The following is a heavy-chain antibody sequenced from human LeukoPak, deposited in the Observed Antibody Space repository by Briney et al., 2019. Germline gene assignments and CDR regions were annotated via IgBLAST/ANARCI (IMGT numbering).Heavy chain of an antibody. Sequence: GSLRLSCAASGFTVSSNYMSWVRQAPGKGLVWVSRINGEGSSTTYADSVKGRFTISRDNAKNTLYLQMNGLRAEDTAVYYCARDLVVTSAYWGQGTLVTVSS. CDR2: INGEGSST. D-gene: IGHD2-2*01. V-gene: IGHV3-74*01. J-gene: IGHJ4*02. CDR3: ARDLVVTSAY. CDR1: GFTVSSNY.